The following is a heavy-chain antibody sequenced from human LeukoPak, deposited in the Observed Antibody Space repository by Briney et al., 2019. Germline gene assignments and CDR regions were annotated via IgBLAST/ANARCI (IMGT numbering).Heavy chain of an antibody. CDR3: AKHYGDYPSYYFDY. CDR1: GGSISSSSYY. CDR2: IYYSGST. Sequence: SETLSLTCTVSGGSISSSSYYWGWIRQPPGKGLEWIGSIYYSGSTYYNPSLKSRVTISVDTSKNQFSLKLSSVTAADTAVYYCAKHYGDYPSYYFDYWGQGTLVTVSS. V-gene: IGHV4-39*01. D-gene: IGHD4-17*01. J-gene: IGHJ4*02.